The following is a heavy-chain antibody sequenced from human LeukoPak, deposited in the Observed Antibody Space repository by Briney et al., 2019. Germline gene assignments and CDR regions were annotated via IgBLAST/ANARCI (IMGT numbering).Heavy chain of an antibody. V-gene: IGHV4-4*02. CDR1: GGSISSTNW. J-gene: IGHJ4*02. Sequence: SETLSLTCGVSGGSISSTNWWTWVRQPPGEGLEWIGEVHLSGRTNYNPSLESRVTMSVDMSENHISLKLTSVTAPAPAVFFCEREGGPYRPLDYSGQGTLVTVSS. CDR2: VHLSGRT. CDR3: EREGGPYRPLDY.